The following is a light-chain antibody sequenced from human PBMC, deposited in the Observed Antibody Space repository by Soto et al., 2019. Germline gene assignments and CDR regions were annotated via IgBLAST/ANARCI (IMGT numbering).Light chain of an antibody. Sequence: SYELTQPPSVSVAPGQTARIPWGGNDIGSKSVHWYQQRPGQAPVLVVYDDSDRPSGIPERFSGSNSGNTATLTISRVEAGDEADYFCQVWNGSNDLRVFGGGTKLTVL. CDR1: DIGSKS. CDR2: DDS. CDR3: QVWNGSNDLRV. V-gene: IGLV3-21*02. J-gene: IGLJ3*02.